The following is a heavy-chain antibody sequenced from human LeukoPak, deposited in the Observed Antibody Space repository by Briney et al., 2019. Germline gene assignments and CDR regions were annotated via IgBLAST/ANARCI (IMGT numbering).Heavy chain of an antibody. D-gene: IGHD5-24*01. V-gene: IGHV4-59*01. Sequence: SETLSLTCAVYGGSISSYYWSWIRQPPGKGLEWIGYIYYSGSTNYNPSLKSRVTISVDTSKNQFSLKLSSVTAADTAVYYCARVRGYKIKGSWFDPWGQGTLVTVSS. CDR1: GGSISSYY. J-gene: IGHJ5*02. CDR2: IYYSGST. CDR3: ARVRGYKIKGSWFDP.